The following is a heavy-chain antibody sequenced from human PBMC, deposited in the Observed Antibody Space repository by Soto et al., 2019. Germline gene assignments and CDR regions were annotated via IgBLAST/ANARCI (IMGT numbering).Heavy chain of an antibody. CDR2: ISSYNGNT. D-gene: IGHD5-18*01. CDR3: ARSTSPYSLLDY. Sequence: QVQLVQSGAEVKKPGASVKVSCKASGYTFTNYGIIWVRQAPGQGLEWMGWISSYNGNTNYAQKLQGRVTMTTDTSTTTAYMELRSLRSDDTAVYYCARSTSPYSLLDYLGQGTLVTVSS. CDR1: GYTFTNYG. V-gene: IGHV1-18*01. J-gene: IGHJ4*02.